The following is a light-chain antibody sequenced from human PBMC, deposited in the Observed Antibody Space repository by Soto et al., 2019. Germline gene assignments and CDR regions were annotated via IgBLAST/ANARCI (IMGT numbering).Light chain of an antibody. CDR2: GAS. J-gene: IGKJ5*01. CDR1: QSVRSSY. CDR3: QQYGTSPIT. Sequence: EIVLTQSPGTLSLSPGERGTVSCRASQSVRSSYLAWYQQKPGQSPRLLIYGASSRATGIPDRFSGSGSGTDFTLTISRLEPEDFAVYYCQQYGTSPITFGQGTRLEIK. V-gene: IGKV3-20*01.